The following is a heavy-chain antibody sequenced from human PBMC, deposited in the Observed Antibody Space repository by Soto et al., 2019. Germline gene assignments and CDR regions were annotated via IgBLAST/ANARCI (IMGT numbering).Heavy chain of an antibody. J-gene: IGHJ4*02. D-gene: IGHD3-22*01. CDR3: ARSGRHGSSAQWYFDY. V-gene: IGHV4-59*01. CDR1: GGSISSYY. Sequence: PSETLSLTCTVSGGSISSYYWSWIRQPPGKGLEWIGYIYYSGSTNYNPSLKSRVTISVDTSKNQFSLKLSSVTAADTAVYYCARSGRHGSSAQWYFDYWGQGTLVTVSS. CDR2: IYYSGST.